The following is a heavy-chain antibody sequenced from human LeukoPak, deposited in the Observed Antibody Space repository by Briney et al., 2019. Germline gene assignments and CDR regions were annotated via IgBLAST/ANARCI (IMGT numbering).Heavy chain of an antibody. J-gene: IGHJ4*02. Sequence: GGSLRLSCAASGFTVSSNYMSWVRQAPGKGLEWVSVIYSGGSPYYADSVKGRFTISRDNSKNTLYLQMNSLRAEDTAVYYCATLTIFGVVDYWGQGTLVTVSS. CDR2: IYSGGSP. D-gene: IGHD3-3*01. V-gene: IGHV3-53*01. CDR1: GFTVSSNY. CDR3: ATLTIFGVVDY.